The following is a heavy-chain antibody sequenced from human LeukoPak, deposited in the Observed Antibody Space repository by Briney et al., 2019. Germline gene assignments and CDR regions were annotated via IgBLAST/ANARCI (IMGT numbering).Heavy chain of an antibody. CDR2: IIPIIGTA. Sequence: SVKVSCKASGGTFTTYAISWVRQAPGQGLGWMGGIIPIIGTANYAQPFQGRFPITTDESTSTPYIHLTTRRSRATALFYLAGVRIAAAGTGNDYYYYLDVWGKGTTVTVSS. CDR1: GGTFTTYA. CDR3: AGVRIAAAGTGNDYYYYLDV. V-gene: IGHV1-69*05. D-gene: IGHD6-13*01. J-gene: IGHJ6*03.